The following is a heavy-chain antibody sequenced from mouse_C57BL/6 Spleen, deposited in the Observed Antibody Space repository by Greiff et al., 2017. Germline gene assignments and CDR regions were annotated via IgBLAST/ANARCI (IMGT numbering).Heavy chain of an antibody. J-gene: IGHJ2*01. CDR1: GFNIKNTY. V-gene: IGHV14-3*01. CDR2: IDPANGNT. CDR3: ARGLYYYGSSRGDY. D-gene: IGHD1-1*01. Sequence: EVMLVESVAELVRPGASVKLSCTASGFNIKNTYMHWVKQRPEQGLEWIGRIDPANGNTKYAPKFQGKATITADTSSNTAYLQLSSLTSEDTAIYYCARGLYYYGSSRGDYWGQGTTLTVSS.